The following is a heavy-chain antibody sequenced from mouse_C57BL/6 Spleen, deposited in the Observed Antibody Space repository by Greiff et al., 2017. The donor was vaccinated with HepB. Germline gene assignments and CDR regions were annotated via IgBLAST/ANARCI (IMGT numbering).Heavy chain of an antibody. CDR2: IYPGSGST. J-gene: IGHJ3*01. CDR1: GYTFTSYW. D-gene: IGHD2-1*01. CDR3: ARGGYGNYEWFAY. V-gene: IGHV1-55*01. Sequence: VKLQQPGAELVKPGASVKMSCKASGYTFTSYWITWVKQRPGQGLEWIGDIYPGSGSTNYNEKFKSKATLTVDTSSSTAYMQLSSLTSEDSAVYYCARGGYGNYEWFAYWGQGTLVTVSA.